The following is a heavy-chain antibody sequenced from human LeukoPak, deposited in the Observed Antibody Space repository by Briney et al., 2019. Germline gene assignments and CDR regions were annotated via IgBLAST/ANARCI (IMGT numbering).Heavy chain of an antibody. V-gene: IGHV3-23*01. Sequence: PGGSLRLSCAASGFTFSTYAMSWVRQAPGKGLEWVSSISNSGVTTYYADSVKGRFTLSRDNSKNTQYLQMNSLRAGDTAVYYCAKGARGVTPVYYSDYWGQGILVTVSS. D-gene: IGHD4-23*01. CDR2: ISNSGVTT. CDR1: GFTFSTYA. J-gene: IGHJ4*02. CDR3: AKGARGVTPVYYSDY.